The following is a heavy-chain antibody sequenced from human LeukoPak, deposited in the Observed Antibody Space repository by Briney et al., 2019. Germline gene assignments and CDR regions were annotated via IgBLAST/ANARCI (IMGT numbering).Heavy chain of an antibody. CDR2: ISSSGSTI. J-gene: IGHJ3*02. CDR1: GFTFSNAW. Sequence: KSGGSLRLSCAASGFTFSNAWMSWIRQAPGKRLEWVSYISSSGSTIYYADSVKGRFTISRDNAKNSLYLQMNSLRAEDTAVYYCAREWVTGDAFDIWGQGTMVTVSS. CDR3: AREWVTGDAFDI. D-gene: IGHD2-21*02. V-gene: IGHV3-11*04.